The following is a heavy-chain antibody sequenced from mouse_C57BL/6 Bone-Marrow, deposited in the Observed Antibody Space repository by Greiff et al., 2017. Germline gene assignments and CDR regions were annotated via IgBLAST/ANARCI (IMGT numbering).Heavy chain of an antibody. Sequence: SVAELVRPGASAKMSCTASGFNIKNTYMHGVKQRPEQGLEWIGRIDPANGNTKYAPKFQGKATITADTSSTTAYLQLSSLTSEDTAIYYGAPYAMDYWGQGTSVTVSA. J-gene: IGHJ4*01. CDR3: APYAMDY. CDR1: GFNIKNTY. CDR2: IDPANGNT. V-gene: IGHV14-3*01.